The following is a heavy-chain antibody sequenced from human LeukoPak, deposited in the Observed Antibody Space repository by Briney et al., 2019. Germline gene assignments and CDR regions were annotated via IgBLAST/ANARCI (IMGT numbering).Heavy chain of an antibody. D-gene: IGHD6-19*01. CDR1: GGSISSYY. CDR2: IYYSGST. J-gene: IGHJ4*02. V-gene: IGHV4-59*01. Sequence: SETLSLTCTVSGGSISSYYWSWIRQPPGKGLEWIGYIYYSGSTNYNPSLKSRVTISVDTSKNQFSLKLSSVTAADTAVYYCARATVAGTKVGYWGQGTLVTVSS. CDR3: ARATVAGTKVGY.